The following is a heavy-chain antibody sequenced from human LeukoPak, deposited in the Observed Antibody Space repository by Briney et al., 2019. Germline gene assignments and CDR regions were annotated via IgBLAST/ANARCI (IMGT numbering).Heavy chain of an antibody. CDR2: IYHSGST. Sequence: SETLSLTCAVSGGSISSGDYSWSWIRQPPGKGLEWIGYIYHSGSTYYNPSLRSRVTISVDTSKNQFSLKLSSVTAADTAVYYCARHRYDPTAFDYWGQGTLVTVSS. D-gene: IGHD5-12*01. J-gene: IGHJ4*02. V-gene: IGHV4-30-2*01. CDR3: ARHRYDPTAFDY. CDR1: GGSISSGDYS.